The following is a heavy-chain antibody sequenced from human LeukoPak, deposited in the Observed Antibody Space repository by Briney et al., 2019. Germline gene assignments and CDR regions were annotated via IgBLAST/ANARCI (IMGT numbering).Heavy chain of an antibody. CDR2: VSSSASTI. CDR1: GFIFGSYE. D-gene: IGHD3/OR15-3a*01. V-gene: IGHV3-48*03. CDR3: ASISGGLGLAPGH. J-gene: IGHJ4*02. Sequence: GGSLRLSCAASGFIFGSYEMNWVRQAPGKGLEWVSYVSSSASTIYYADSVKGRFTISRENAKNSLYLQMNSLRAEDTGVYYCASISGGLGLAPGHWGQGTLVTVSS.